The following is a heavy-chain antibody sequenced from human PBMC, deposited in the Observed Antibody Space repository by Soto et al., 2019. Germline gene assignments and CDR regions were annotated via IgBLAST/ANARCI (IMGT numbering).Heavy chain of an antibody. CDR1: GLTFGSYG. J-gene: IGHJ6*02. Sequence: GGSLRLSCAASGLTFGSYGMSWVRQAPGKGLEWVSAISGSAGSTYHADSVKGRFTISRDNSKNTLYLQMNNLRAEDSAVYYCARVADSYYYGGMDVWGQGTTVTVSS. CDR3: ARVADSYYYGGMDV. V-gene: IGHV3-23*01. CDR2: ISGSAGST.